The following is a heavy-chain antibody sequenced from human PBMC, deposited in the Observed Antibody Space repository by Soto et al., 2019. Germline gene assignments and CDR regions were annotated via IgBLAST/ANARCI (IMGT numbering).Heavy chain of an antibody. CDR2: ISSGSSDT. D-gene: IGHD6-19*01. CDR1: GFTFSRVS. CDR3: ARDSSGWYSGY. V-gene: IGHV3-21*04. J-gene: IGHJ4*02. Sequence: GGSLRLSCEASGFTFSRVSMNWVRQVPGKGLEWVASISSGSSDTWYADSVKGRFIISRDNAQNSLFLQMNTLRSDDTAVYYCARDSSGWYSGYWGQGTLVTVSS.